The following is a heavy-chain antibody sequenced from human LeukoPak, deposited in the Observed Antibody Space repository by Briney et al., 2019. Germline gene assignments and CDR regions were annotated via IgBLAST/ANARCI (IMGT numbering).Heavy chain of an antibody. J-gene: IGHJ6*03. CDR3: ARNGISGYYYMDV. Sequence: GESLKISCKGSEYSFTSYWIGWVRQMPGKGLEWMGIIYPGDSDTRYSPFFQGQVTISADKSISTAYLQWSSLKASDTAMYYCARNGISGYYYMDVWGKGTTVTVSS. CDR2: IYPGDSDT. CDR1: EYSFTSYW. V-gene: IGHV5-51*01. D-gene: IGHD3-10*01.